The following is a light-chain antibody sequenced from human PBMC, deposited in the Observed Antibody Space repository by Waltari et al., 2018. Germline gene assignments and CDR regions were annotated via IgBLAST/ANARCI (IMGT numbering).Light chain of an antibody. V-gene: IGKV1-5*03. CDR2: KSS. J-gene: IGKJ4*01. CDR3: QQYNTLPVT. Sequence: IQMTQSPSTLSASVGDRASLTCRASESVKNNLAWYQQKPGKAPKALIHKSSLLESGVPLRFSGRGYGTEFTLSISSLQPDDFATYDCQQYNTLPVTFGGGTTVES. CDR1: ESVKNN.